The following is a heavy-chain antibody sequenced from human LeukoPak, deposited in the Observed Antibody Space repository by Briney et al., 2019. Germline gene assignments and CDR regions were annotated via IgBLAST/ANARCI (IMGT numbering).Heavy chain of an antibody. CDR2: IYYSGST. D-gene: IGHD5-24*01. CDR3: ARKVATTPYYFDY. CDR1: GGSISSYY. Sequence: SETLSLTCTVSGGSISSYYWSWIRQPPGKGLEWIGYIYYSGSTNYNPSLKSRVTISVDTSKNQFSLKLSSVTAADTAVYYCARKVATTPYYFDYWGQGTLVTASS. V-gene: IGHV4-59*01. J-gene: IGHJ4*02.